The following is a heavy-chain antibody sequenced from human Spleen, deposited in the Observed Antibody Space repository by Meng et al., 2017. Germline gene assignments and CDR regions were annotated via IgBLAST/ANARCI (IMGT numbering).Heavy chain of an antibody. V-gene: IGHV3-21*04. CDR3: ARGMTSGYSYGDYYYGMDV. CDR1: GFTFSSYN. D-gene: IGHD5-18*01. CDR2: ITSSGSYI. Sequence: GESLKISCAASGFTFSSYNMNWVRQAPGKGLEWVSSITSSGSYIYYSDSVKGRFTISRDNAKNSLYLQMNSLRAEDTAVYYCARGMTSGYSYGDYYYGMDVWGQGTTVTVSS. J-gene: IGHJ6*02.